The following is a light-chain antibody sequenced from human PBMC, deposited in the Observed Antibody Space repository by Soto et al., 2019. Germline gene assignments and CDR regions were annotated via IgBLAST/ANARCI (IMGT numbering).Light chain of an antibody. CDR1: SSDLGRYNY. CDR3: SSYTSSSSL. Sequence: QSALTQPASVSGSPGQSITISCTGTSSDLGRYNYVSWYQQHPGKAPKLMIYDVSNRPSGVSNRFSGSKSGNTASLTISGLQAEDEADYYCSSYTSSSSLFGGGTKLTVL. CDR2: DVS. J-gene: IGLJ2*01. V-gene: IGLV2-14*03.